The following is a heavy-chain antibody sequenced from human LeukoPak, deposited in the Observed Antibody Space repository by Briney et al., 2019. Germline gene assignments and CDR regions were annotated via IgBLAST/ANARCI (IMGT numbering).Heavy chain of an antibody. V-gene: IGHV3-21*01. CDR3: AIAHSGSYLSDAFDT. CDR2: ISSTSNYI. J-gene: IGHJ3*02. Sequence: GGSLRLSCAASGFTFSSYSMKWVLQAPGKGLEWVSSISSTSNYIYSADSVKGRFTISRDNAKNSVYLQMNSLRAEDTAVYYCAIAHSGSYLSDAFDTWGQGTMVTVSS. D-gene: IGHD1-26*01. CDR1: GFTFSSYS.